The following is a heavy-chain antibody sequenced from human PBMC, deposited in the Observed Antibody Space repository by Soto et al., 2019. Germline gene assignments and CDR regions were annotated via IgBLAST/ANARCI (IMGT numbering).Heavy chain of an antibody. J-gene: IGHJ4*02. CDR2: ISGSGSST. Sequence: GGSLRLSCAASGFTFSTYAMNWVRQAPGKGLEWVSSISGSGSSTYYTDSVKGRFTITRDNSKSTLYLQMNSLRADDTAVYYCAKHIAVAGTRYWGQGTLVTVSS. CDR1: GFTFSTYA. V-gene: IGHV3-23*01. D-gene: IGHD6-19*01. CDR3: AKHIAVAGTRY.